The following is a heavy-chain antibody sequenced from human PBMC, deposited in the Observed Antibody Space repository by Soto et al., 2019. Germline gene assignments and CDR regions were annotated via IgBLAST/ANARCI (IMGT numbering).Heavy chain of an antibody. CDR2: IYPGDSDT. CDR1: GYNFSNYY. Sequence: GESLKISCEGSGYNFSNYYISWVRHLPGKGLEWMGSIYPGDSDTKYNPSFQGQVTISADKSITTTYLQWSSLKASDTAIYYCAASIFYYGMDVWGQGTTVTFSS. V-gene: IGHV5-51*01. J-gene: IGHJ6*02. CDR3: AASIFYYGMDV.